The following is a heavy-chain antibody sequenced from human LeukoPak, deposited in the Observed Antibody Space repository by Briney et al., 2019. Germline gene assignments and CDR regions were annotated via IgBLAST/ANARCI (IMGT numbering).Heavy chain of an antibody. CDR2: INHSGST. V-gene: IGHV4-34*01. CDR3: ARRVAIKFDP. J-gene: IGHJ5*02. D-gene: IGHD5-12*01. Sequence: PSETLSLTCAVYGGSFSGYYWSWIRQPPGKGLEWIGEINHSGSTNYNPSLKSRVTISVDTSKNQFSLKLSSVTAADTAVYYCARRVAIKFDPWGQGTLVTVSS. CDR1: GGSFSGYY.